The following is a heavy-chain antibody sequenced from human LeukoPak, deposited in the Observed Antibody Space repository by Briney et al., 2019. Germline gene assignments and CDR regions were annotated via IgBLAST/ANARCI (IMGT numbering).Heavy chain of an antibody. CDR3: AKEPRRGYYDSSGYFDY. CDR1: GFTVSSNY. J-gene: IGHJ4*02. D-gene: IGHD3-22*01. Sequence: PGGSLRLSCAASGFTVSSNYMTWVRQAPGKGLEWVSVIYNDGSTYYADSVKGRFTISRDNSKNTLYLQMNSLRAEDTAIYYCAKEPRRGYYDSSGYFDYWGQGTLVTVSS. V-gene: IGHV3-66*01. CDR2: IYNDGST.